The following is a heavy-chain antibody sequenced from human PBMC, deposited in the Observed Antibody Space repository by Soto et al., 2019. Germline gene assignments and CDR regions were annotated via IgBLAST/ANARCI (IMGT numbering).Heavy chain of an antibody. J-gene: IGHJ5*02. V-gene: IGHV1-8*01. CDR2: MNPNSGNT. CDR1: GYTFTSYD. CDR3: VRRSRILLWTKNWFDP. D-gene: IGHD5-18*01. Sequence: QVQLVQSGAEVKKPGASVKVSCKASGYTFTSYDINWVRQATGQGLEWMGWMNPNSGNTGYAQKFQGRVTMTRNTSISTAYMELSSLRSEDTAVYYCVRRSRILLWTKNWFDPWGQGTLLTVSS.